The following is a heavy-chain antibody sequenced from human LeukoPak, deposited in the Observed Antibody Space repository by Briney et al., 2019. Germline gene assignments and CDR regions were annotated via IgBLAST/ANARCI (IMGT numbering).Heavy chain of an antibody. CDR2: IKQDGSDK. J-gene: IGHJ4*02. D-gene: IGHD3-10*01. CDR1: GFTFGSSW. V-gene: IGHV3-7*01. Sequence: GGSLRLSCAASGFTFGSSWMSWVRQAPGKGLEWVAHIKQDGSDKYYVDSVKGRFTISRDNAKNSLYLQLNSLRVEDTAMYYCARHSSGSYYTYWGRGTLVTVSS. CDR3: ARHSSGSYYTY.